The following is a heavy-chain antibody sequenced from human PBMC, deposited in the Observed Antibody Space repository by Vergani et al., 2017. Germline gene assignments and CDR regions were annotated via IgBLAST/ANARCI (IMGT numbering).Heavy chain of an antibody. CDR2: IIPIFGTA. D-gene: IGHD2-2*01. J-gene: IGHJ4*02. CDR1: GYTFTSYA. V-gene: IGHV1-69*01. Sequence: QVQLVQSGSELKKPGASVKVSCKASGYTFTSYAMNWVRQAPGQGLEWMGGIIPIFGTANYAQKFQGRVTITADESTSTAYMELSSLRSEDTAVYYCARSPGDPWYQPLGDYWGQGTLVTVSS. CDR3: ARSPGDPWYQPLGDY.